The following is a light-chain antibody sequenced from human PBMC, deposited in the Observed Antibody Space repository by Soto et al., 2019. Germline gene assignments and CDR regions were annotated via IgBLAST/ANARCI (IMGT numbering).Light chain of an antibody. J-gene: IGKJ5*01. CDR3: QLYGSSPPGIT. V-gene: IGKV3-20*01. Sequence: EIVLTQSPGTLSLSTGARATLSCRASETISSSYLAWYQHKRGQAPRLVIYDASTRATGIPDRFSGSGSGTDFTLTISRVEPEDLAVYFCQLYGSSPPGITFGQGTRPEIK. CDR2: DAS. CDR1: ETISSSY.